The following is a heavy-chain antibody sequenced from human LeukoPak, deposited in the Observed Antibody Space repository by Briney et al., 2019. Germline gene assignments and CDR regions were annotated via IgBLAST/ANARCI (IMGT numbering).Heavy chain of an antibody. CDR1: GYTFTGYY. V-gene: IGHV1-2*02. Sequence: ASVKVSCKASGYTFTGYYMHWVRQAPGQGLEWMGWINPNSGGTNYAQKFQGRVTMTRDTSISTAYMELSRLRSDDTAVYYCAREMGFGELCRDWGQGTLVTVSS. CDR3: AREMGFGELCRD. D-gene: IGHD3-10*01. J-gene: IGHJ4*02. CDR2: INPNSGGT.